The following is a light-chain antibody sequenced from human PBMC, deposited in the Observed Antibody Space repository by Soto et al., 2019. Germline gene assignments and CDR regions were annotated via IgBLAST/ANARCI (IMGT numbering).Light chain of an antibody. V-gene: IGLV1-47*01. J-gene: IGLJ2*01. Sequence: QSVLTQPPSASGTPGQRVTISCSGSSSNIGSNYVYWYQQLPGTAPKLLIYRNNQRPSGVPDRFSGSKSGTSASLTISGLQAEDEADYYCSSYTSSSTLIFGGGTQLTVL. CDR2: RNN. CDR3: SSYTSSSTLI. CDR1: SSNIGSNY.